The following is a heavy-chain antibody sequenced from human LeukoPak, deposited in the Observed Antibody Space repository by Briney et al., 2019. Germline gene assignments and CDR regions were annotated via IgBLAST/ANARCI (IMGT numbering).Heavy chain of an antibody. D-gene: IGHD3-22*01. CDR2: IYYSGST. CDR1: GVSISSSY. CDR3: VRGNYDSRGYSNAFDI. J-gene: IGHJ3*02. V-gene: IGHV4-59*01. Sequence: PSETLSLTCTVSGVSISSSYWSWIRQPPGKRLEWIGYIYYSGSTSSNPSLKSRVTISADTSKNQFSLKLNSVTAADTAVYYCVRGNYDSRGYSNAFDIWGQGAMVTVSS.